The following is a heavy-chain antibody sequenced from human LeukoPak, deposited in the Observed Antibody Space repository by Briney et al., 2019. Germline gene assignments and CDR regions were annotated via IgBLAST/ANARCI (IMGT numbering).Heavy chain of an antibody. CDR1: GFIVSXXX. CDR2: MYSGGST. J-gene: IGHJ6*02. CDR3: ARARGYGVTGGMDV. Sequence: GGSLRLSCXASGFIVSXXXXXXVRQAPGKGXXXXSVMYSGGSTYYADXXKGRFTISGDNSKNTVYLQMNSLRAEDTAVYYCARARGYGVTGGMDVWGQGTTVTVSS. V-gene: IGHV3-53*03. D-gene: IGHD6-25*01.